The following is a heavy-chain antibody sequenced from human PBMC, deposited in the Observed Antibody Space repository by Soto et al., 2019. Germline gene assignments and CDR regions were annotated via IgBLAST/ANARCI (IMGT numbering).Heavy chain of an antibody. V-gene: IGHV4-39*01. CDR1: GGSISSTSYY. J-gene: IGHJ4*02. Sequence: QLQLQESGPGLVKPSETLSLTCTVSGGSISSTSYYWGWIRQPPGKGLEWIGSIYYSGSTYYNPSLKSRVXKXXATSKIPLSLTLSSVTAADPAVYYCAPFHGDYVSYWGRGTLVTVSS. D-gene: IGHD4-17*01. CDR2: IYYSGST. CDR3: APFHGDYVSY.